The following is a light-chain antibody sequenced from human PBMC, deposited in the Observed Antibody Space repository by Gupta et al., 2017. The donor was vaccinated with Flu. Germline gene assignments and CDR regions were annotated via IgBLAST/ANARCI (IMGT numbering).Light chain of an antibody. J-gene: IGLJ3*02. V-gene: IGLV1-40*01. CDR1: SSNIGAHYG. CDR3: QSNDNSLSGWEV. Sequence: QSVLTQPPSVSGAPGQRVTISCTGSSSNIGAHYGVHWYQQLPGTAPKLLIYGDNNRPSGVPDRFSGSRSGTSASLAITGLQAEDEADYYCQSNDNSLSGWEVFGGGTKLTVL. CDR2: GDN.